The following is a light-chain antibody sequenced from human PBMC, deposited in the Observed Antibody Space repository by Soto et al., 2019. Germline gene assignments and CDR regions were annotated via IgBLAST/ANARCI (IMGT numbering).Light chain of an antibody. CDR2: DTT. V-gene: IGLV7-46*01. CDR3: MLYYNTVGLV. CDR1: TGTVTSGHY. J-gene: IGLJ3*02. Sequence: QAVVTQETSLTVSPGGTVTLTCASKTGTVTSGHYPYWFQQRPGQAPRTLIYDTTNRHSWTPGRFSGSLLGGKAALTLSGAQPEDEAEYFCMLYYNTVGLVFGGGTKLTVL.